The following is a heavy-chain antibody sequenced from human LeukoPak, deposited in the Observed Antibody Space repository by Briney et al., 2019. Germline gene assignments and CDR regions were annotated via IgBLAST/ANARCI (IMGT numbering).Heavy chain of an antibody. CDR3: ARPVSSSWYGGFDY. D-gene: IGHD6-13*01. CDR1: GGSISSTSYY. V-gene: IGHV4-39*01. J-gene: IGHJ4*02. CDR2: IYYTGST. Sequence: PSETLSLTCTVSGGSISSTSYYWAWIRQSPGKVLEWIGSIYYTGSTYYNPSPKSRVTISVATSKNQFSLKVSSVTAADTAVYYCARPVSSSWYGGFDYWGQGTLVTVSS.